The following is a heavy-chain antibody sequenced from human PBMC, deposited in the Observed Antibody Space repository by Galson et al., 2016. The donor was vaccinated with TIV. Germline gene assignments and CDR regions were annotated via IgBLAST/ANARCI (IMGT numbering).Heavy chain of an antibody. CDR3: ARGAIRGGYYMDV. CDR2: VYYSADFSGST. D-gene: IGHD3-10*01. J-gene: IGHJ6*03. V-gene: IGHV4-59*02. CDR1: DGSVSSYY. Sequence: LSLTCTVSDGSVSSYYWSWIRQPPGKGLEWIGYVYYSADFSGSTTYKPSLKSRVTISVDTSKNQLSLRLSSVTAADTAVYYCARGAIRGGYYMDVWGKGTTVTVSS.